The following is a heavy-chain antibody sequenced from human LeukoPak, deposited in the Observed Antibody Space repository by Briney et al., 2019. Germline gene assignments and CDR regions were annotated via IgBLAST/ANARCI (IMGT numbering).Heavy chain of an antibody. V-gene: IGHV1-2*06. J-gene: IGHJ6*02. Sequence: ASVKVSCKASGYTFTSYGISWVRQAPGQGLEWMGRINPNSGGTNYAQKFQGRVTMTRDTSISTAYMDLSRLRSDDTAVYYCARETCSSTSCYYGMDVWGQGTTVIVSS. CDR3: ARETCSSTSCYYGMDV. CDR1: GYTFTSYG. CDR2: INPNSGGT. D-gene: IGHD2-2*01.